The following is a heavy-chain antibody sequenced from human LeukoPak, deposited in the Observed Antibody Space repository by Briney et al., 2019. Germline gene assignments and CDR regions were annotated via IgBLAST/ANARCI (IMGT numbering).Heavy chain of an antibody. V-gene: IGHV4-31*03. CDR2: IYYSGST. D-gene: IGHD4-17*01. J-gene: IGHJ4*02. CDR1: GGSVSSGGYY. Sequence: SETLSLTCTVSGGSVSSGGYYWSWIRQHPGQGLEWIGYIYYSGSTYYNPSLQSRVTISVDTSKNQFSLKLSSVTAADTAVYYCARSAQTVTTSPLDYWGQGTLVTVSS. CDR3: ARSAQTVTTSPLDY.